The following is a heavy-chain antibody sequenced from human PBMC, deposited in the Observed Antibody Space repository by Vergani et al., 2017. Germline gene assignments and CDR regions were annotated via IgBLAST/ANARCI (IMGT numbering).Heavy chain of an antibody. CDR3: ARDLAYCHEGSCAL. J-gene: IGHJ4*02. CDR1: GFTFNRYG. V-gene: IGHV3-30*02. CDR2: VLFDGSNE. D-gene: IGHD2-15*01. Sequence: QVQLVQSGGGVVQPGGSLRLSCVASGFTFNRYGMQWVRQAPGKGLEWVAYVLFDGSNEYYADSVKGRFIDSRDNSNDALYLQMNSLRTDDTAVYYCARDLAYCHEGSCALWGQGSVVTVSS.